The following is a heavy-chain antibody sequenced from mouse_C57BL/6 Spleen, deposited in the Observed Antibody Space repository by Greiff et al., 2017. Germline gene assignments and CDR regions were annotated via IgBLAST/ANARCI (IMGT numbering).Heavy chain of an antibody. D-gene: IGHD2-4*01. CDR2: MWGDGST. CDR1: GFSLTSYG. Sequence: QVQLQQSGPGLVAPSQSLSITCTVSGFSLTSYGVSWVRQPPGKGLEWLGVMWGDGSTNYHSALISRLSISKDNSKSQVCLKLNSLQTDDTATYYCAKLYYDHGGFAYWGQGTLVTVSA. J-gene: IGHJ3*01. V-gene: IGHV2-3*01. CDR3: AKLYYDHGGFAY.